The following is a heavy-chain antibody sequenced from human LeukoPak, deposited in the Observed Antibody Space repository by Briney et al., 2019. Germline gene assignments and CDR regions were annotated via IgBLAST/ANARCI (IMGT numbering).Heavy chain of an antibody. Sequence: SETLSLTCTVSGDSIRSYYWSWIRQPPGKGLEWIGYIYHSRGTMYNPSLKSRVTISVDTSKNQFSLKVASVTAADTAVYYCAGTYSGSYRDYWGQGTLVTVSS. D-gene: IGHD1-26*01. J-gene: IGHJ4*02. CDR2: IYHSRGT. V-gene: IGHV4-59*08. CDR1: GDSIRSYY. CDR3: AGTYSGSYRDY.